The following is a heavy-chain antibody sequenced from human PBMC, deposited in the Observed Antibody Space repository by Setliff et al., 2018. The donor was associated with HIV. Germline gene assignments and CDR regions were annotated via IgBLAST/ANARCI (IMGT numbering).Heavy chain of an antibody. J-gene: IGHJ4*02. CDR1: GGSISSHY. Sequence: TSETLSLTCTVSGGSISSHYWTWIRQPPGKGLEWIGSIRSKGYGSATAYAASVKGRFTISRDDSKNTAYLQMDSLKTEGTAVYYCTRHSTDPWSLLDYWGQGTLVTV. V-gene: IGHV3-73*01. CDR3: TRHSTDPWSLLDY. CDR2: IRSKGYGSAT. D-gene: IGHD1-1*01.